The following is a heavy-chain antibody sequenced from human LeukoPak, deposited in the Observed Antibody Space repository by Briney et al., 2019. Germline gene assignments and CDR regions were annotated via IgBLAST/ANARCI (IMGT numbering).Heavy chain of an antibody. V-gene: IGHV1-18*01. J-gene: IGHJ4*02. CDR2: ISAYNGNT. D-gene: IGHD2-15*01. CDR1: GYTFTSYG. Sequence: ASVKVSCKASGYTFTSYGISWVRQAPGQGLEWMGWISAYNGNTNYPQKLQGRVTMTTDTSTSTAYMELRSLRSDDTAVYYCARGPLYCSGGSCYSVGSDYWGQGTLVTVSS. CDR3: ARGPLYCSGGSCYSVGSDY.